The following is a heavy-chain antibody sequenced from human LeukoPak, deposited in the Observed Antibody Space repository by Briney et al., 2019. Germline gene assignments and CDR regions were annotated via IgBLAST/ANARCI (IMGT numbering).Heavy chain of an antibody. CDR1: GYSFTTYW. V-gene: IGHV5-51*01. J-gene: IGHJ4*02. D-gene: IGHD6-13*01. CDR2: IYPDDSDT. Sequence: GESLKISCKGSGYSFTTYWIGWVRQMPGKGLEWMGIIYPDDSDTRYNPSFQGQVTISADKSITTAYLQWSSLKASDTAMYYCARLRWAAGDGYYFDYWGQGTPVTVSS. CDR3: ARLRWAAGDGYYFDY.